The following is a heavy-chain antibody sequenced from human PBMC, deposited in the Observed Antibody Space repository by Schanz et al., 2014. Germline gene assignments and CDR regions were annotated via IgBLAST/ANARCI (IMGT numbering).Heavy chain of an antibody. CDR3: AKDLHSNSGNYYSYYFDS. CDR1: GFTVSNSY. D-gene: IGHD3-10*01. CDR2: IYSSGST. Sequence: DVQLVDSGGGLVQPGGSLRLSCAASGFTVSNSYIHWVRQAPGKGLEWVSTIYSSGSTYYADSVKARFTISRDNSKNSVSLQMDSLRPEDTAVYFCAKDLHSNSGNYYSYYFDSWGPGALVTVSS. J-gene: IGHJ4*02. V-gene: IGHV3-66*03.